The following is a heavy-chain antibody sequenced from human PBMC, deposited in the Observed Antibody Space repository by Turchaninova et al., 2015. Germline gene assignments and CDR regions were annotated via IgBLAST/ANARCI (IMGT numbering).Heavy chain of an antibody. Sequence: EVPLVASGGGLAKPGGSLRLSCVASGLIFSRYTMNWVPQAPGKGLEWVSSISSSSTYIYYADSVKGRFTISRDNAKNSVSLQMNSLRVEDTAVYYCARTDVLTGCLDCWGPGTLVTVSS. J-gene: IGHJ4*02. D-gene: IGHD3-9*01. V-gene: IGHV3-21*01. CDR1: GLIFSRYT. CDR2: ISSSSTYI. CDR3: ARTDVLTGCLDC.